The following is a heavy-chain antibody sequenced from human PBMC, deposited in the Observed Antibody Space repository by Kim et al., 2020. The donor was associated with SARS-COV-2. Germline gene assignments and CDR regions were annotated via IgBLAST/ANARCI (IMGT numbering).Heavy chain of an antibody. CDR1: GGSVSSGSYY. D-gene: IGHD5-12*01. CDR3: ASRSGSRVDY. V-gene: IGHV4-61*01. Sequence: SETLSLTCTVSGGSVSSGSYYWSWIRQPPGKGLEWIGYIYYSGSTNYNPSLKSRVTISVYTSKNQFSLKLSSVTAADTAVYYCASRSGSRVDYWGQGTLVTVSS. CDR2: IYYSGST. J-gene: IGHJ4*02.